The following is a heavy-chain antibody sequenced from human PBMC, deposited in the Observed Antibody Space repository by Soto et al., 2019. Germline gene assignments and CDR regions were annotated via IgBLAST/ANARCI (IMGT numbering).Heavy chain of an antibody. CDR2: INHSGST. V-gene: IGHV4-39*01. J-gene: IGHJ4*02. Sequence: SETLSLTCTVSGGSISDGAYYWSWIRQPPGKGLEWIGEINHSGSTNYNPSLKSRVTISVDTSKNQFSLKLDSMTAADTAVYYCARHNYGSGSTYFDYWGQGTLVTVSS. CDR3: ARHNYGSGSTYFDY. D-gene: IGHD3-10*01. CDR1: GGSISDGAYY.